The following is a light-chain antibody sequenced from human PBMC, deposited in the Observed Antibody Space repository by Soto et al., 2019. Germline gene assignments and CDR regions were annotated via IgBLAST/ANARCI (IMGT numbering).Light chain of an antibody. CDR2: DTS. Sequence: DIQMTQSPTSLSASIGDTVTITCRASQSIASFLNWLQLKPGKAPKLLISDTSTLQTGVPSRFSGGGSGTEFTLTSSSLQPEDSALYFCQQDYSPLLAFGAGTRVEIK. CDR3: QQDYSPLLA. CDR1: QSIASF. J-gene: IGKJ4*01. V-gene: IGKV1-39*01.